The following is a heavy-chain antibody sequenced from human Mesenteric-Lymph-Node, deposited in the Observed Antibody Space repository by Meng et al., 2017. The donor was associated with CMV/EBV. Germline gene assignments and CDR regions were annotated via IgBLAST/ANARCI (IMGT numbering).Heavy chain of an antibody. CDR1: GFTFSSYS. V-gene: IGHV3-21*01. D-gene: IGHD6-6*01. Sequence: GGSLRPSCAASGFTFSSYSMNGVRQAPGKGLEWVSSISRSSSNIYYADSVKGRCTISRDNAKNLLYLQMNSLRAEDTAVYYCANSKGQLGFAWWGQGTLVTVSS. CDR2: ISRSSSNI. J-gene: IGHJ4*02. CDR3: ANSKGQLGFAW.